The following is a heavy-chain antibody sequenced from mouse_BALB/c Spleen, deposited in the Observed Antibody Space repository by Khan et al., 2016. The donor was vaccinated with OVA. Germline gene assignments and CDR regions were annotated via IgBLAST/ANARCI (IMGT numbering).Heavy chain of an antibody. V-gene: IGHV5-6-5*01. J-gene: IGHJ3*01. Sequence: EVELVESGGGLVKPGGSLKLSCAASGFTFSNYAMSWVRQSPEKGLEWVASISSGDSAYYPDSVKGRFTISRDTARNILYLQMSSLRSEDTAMYYCARDYWFPYWGQGTLVTVSA. CDR3: ARDYWFPY. CDR1: GFTFSNYA. CDR2: ISSGDSA.